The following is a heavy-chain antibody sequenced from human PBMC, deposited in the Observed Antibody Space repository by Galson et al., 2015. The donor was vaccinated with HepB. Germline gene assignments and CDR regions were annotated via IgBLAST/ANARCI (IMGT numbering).Heavy chain of an antibody. J-gene: IGHJ2*01. Sequence: SVKVSCKASGYTFTSYAMNWVRQAPGQGLEWMGWINTNTGNPTYAQGFTGRFVFSLDTSVSTAYLQISSLKAEDTAVYYCARDRRSEDSSSWYHDWYFDLWGRGTLVTVSS. V-gene: IGHV7-4-1*02. CDR2: INTNTGNP. CDR3: ARDRRSEDSSSWYHDWYFDL. CDR1: GYTFTSYA. D-gene: IGHD6-13*01.